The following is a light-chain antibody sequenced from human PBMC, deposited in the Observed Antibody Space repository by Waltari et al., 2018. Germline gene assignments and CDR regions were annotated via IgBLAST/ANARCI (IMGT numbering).Light chain of an antibody. J-gene: IGLJ3*02. V-gene: IGLV2-14*01. Sequence: QSALMQPDPVCGAAGQSITLSCPRTSTHVGFYIYVSWYQQHPGKAPKLMIYDVSKRPSGVSNRFSGSKSGNTASLTISGLQAEDESDYYCSSYTSSSTRVFGGGTKLTVL. CDR3: SSYTSSSTRV. CDR1: STHVGFYIY. CDR2: DVS.